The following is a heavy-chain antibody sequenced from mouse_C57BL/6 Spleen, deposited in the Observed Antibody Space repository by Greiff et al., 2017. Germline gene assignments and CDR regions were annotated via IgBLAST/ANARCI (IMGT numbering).Heavy chain of an antibody. CDR3: ARGGYENAMDY. V-gene: IGHV1-42*01. J-gene: IGHJ4*01. CDR1: GYSFTGYY. CDR2: INPSTGGT. Sequence: VQLQQSGPELVKPGASVKISCKASGYSFTGYYMNWVKQSPEKSLEWIGEINPSTGGTTYNQKFKAKATLTVDKSSSTAYMQLKSLTSEDSAVYYCARGGYENAMDYWGQGTSVTVSS. D-gene: IGHD3-1*01.